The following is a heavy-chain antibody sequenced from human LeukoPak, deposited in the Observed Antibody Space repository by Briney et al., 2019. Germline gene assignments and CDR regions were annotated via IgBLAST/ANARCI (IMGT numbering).Heavy chain of an antibody. J-gene: IGHJ6*03. V-gene: IGHV1-46*01. CDR1: GYTFTSYY. CDR2: INPSGGST. Sequence: GASVKVSCKASGYTFTSYYMHWVRQAPGQGLEWMGIINPSGGSTSYAQKFQGRVTITADKSTSTAYMELSSLRSEDTAVYYCARNIQPGGYYYYYYMDVWGKGTTVTVSS. CDR3: ARNIQPGGYYYYYYMDV. D-gene: IGHD5-18*01.